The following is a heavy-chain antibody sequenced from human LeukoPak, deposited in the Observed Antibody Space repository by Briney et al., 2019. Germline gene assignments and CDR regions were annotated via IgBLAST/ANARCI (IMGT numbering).Heavy chain of an antibody. CDR2: IGSSSSYI. J-gene: IGHJ6*03. CDR1: GFTFSSYS. Sequence: PGGSLRLSCAASGFTFSSYSMNWVRQAPGKGLEWVSSIGSSSSYIYYADSVKGRFTISRDNAKNSLYLQMNSLRAEDTAVYYCARDAGYSSSSTYYYYYMDVWGKGTTVTVSS. V-gene: IGHV3-21*01. CDR3: ARDAGYSSSSTYYYYYMDV. D-gene: IGHD6-6*01.